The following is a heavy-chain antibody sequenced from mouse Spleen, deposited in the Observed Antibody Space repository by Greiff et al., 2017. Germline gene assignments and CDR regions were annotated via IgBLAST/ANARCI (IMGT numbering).Heavy chain of an antibody. CDR1: GYTFTSYW. CDR3: ARQLGRPMDY. J-gene: IGHJ4*01. CDR2: IDPSDSYT. Sequence: VQLQQSGAELVMPGASVKLSCKASGYTFTSYWMHWVKQRPGQGLEWIGEIDPSDSYTNYNQKFKGKATLTVDKSSSTAYMQLSSLTSEDSAVYYCARQLGRPMDYWGQGTSVTVSS. V-gene: IGHV1-69*01. D-gene: IGHD3-1*01.